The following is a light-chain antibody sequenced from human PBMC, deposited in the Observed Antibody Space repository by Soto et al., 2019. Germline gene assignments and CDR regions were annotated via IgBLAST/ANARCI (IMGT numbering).Light chain of an antibody. J-gene: IGKJ2*01. CDR2: AAS. V-gene: IGKV1-39*01. CDR3: QQSYSTPRT. Sequence: DIKMTQSPSSLFASLGDRVTIPCRASKGISSNLNWYQQKPGKAPKLLIYAASSLQSGVPSRFSGSGSGTDFTLTISSLQPEDFATYYCQQSYSTPRTFGQGTKLEIK. CDR1: KGISSN.